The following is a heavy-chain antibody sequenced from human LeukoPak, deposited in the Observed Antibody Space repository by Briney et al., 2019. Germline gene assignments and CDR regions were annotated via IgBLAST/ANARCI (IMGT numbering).Heavy chain of an antibody. Sequence: GGSLRLSCVASGFSFSTRVRIWVRQAPGKGLEWVSTINSNGVSTYYADSVKGRFTTYRVNSETTLFLQMSSLRLDDTADYYCARRGEGYWGQGSLVTVSS. V-gene: IGHV3-23*01. D-gene: IGHD3-10*01. J-gene: IGHJ4*02. CDR3: ARRGEGY. CDR1: GFSFSTRV. CDR2: INSNGVST.